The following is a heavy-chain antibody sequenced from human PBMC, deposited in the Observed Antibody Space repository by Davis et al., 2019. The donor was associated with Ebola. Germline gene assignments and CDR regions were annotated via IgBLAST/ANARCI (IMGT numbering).Heavy chain of an antibody. CDR2: IYYSGST. CDR3: ARHDIVVVPAATHYFDY. V-gene: IGHV4-39*01. CDR1: GGSISSSSYY. J-gene: IGHJ4*02. Sequence: MPSETLSLTCTVSGGSISSSSYYWGWIRQPPGKGLEWIGSIYYSGSTYYNPSLKSRVTISVDTSKNQFSLKLSSVTAADTAVYYCARHDIVVVPAATHYFDYWGQGTLVTVSS. D-gene: IGHD2-2*01.